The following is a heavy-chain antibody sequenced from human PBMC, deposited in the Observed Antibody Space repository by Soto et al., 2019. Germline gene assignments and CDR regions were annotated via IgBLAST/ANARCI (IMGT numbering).Heavy chain of an antibody. D-gene: IGHD3-9*01. J-gene: IGHJ4*02. Sequence: GGSLRLSCAASGFTFSDYYMSWIRQAPGKGLEWVSYISSSGSTIYYADSVKGRFTISRENAKNSLYLQMNSLRAEDTAVYYCARGGGEGVLRYFDWLPIRGDYFDYWGQGTLVTVSS. V-gene: IGHV3-11*01. CDR3: ARGGGEGVLRYFDWLPIRGDYFDY. CDR1: GFTFSDYY. CDR2: ISSSGSTI.